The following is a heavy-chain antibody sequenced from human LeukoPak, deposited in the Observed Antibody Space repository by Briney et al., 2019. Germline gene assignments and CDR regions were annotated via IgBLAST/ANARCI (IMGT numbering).Heavy chain of an antibody. V-gene: IGHV1-69*02. Sequence: SSVKVSCKASGGTFSSYTISWVRQAPGQGLEWIGGIIHILGVANYAQKFQGRVTITADKPTSTAYMELSSLRSEDTAVYHCGRVQVPYCSSTSCSETYWFDPWGQGSLVTVSS. CDR1: GGTFSSYT. CDR3: GRVQVPYCSSTSCSETYWFDP. J-gene: IGHJ5*02. D-gene: IGHD2-2*01. CDR2: IIHILGVA.